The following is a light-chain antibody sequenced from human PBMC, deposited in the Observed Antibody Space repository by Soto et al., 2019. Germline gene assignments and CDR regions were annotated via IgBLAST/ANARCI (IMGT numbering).Light chain of an antibody. Sequence: QSVLTQPPSASGSPGQSVTISCIGTSSDVGGYNYVSWYQQHPGKAPKLMIYEVSKRPSGVPDRFSGSKSGNTASLTVSGLQAEDEADYYCSSYAGSNNGVFGGGTKVTVL. V-gene: IGLV2-8*01. CDR1: SSDVGGYNY. CDR3: SSYAGSNNGV. CDR2: EVS. J-gene: IGLJ2*01.